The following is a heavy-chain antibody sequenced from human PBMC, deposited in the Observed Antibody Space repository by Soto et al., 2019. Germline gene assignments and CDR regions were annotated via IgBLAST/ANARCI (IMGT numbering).Heavy chain of an antibody. CDR2: IYYSGST. V-gene: IGHV4-30-4*01. CDR1: GGSISSGDYY. Sequence: SETLSLTCTVSGGSISSGDYYWSWIRQPPGKGLEWIGYIYYSGSTYYNPSLKIRVTISVDKSKNQFSLKLISVTDADTAVYYCASRRGLYYYGLDVWGQGTTVTVSS. CDR3: ASRRGLYYYGLDV. J-gene: IGHJ6*02.